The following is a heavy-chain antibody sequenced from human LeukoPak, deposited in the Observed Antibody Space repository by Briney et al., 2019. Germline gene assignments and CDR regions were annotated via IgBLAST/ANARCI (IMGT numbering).Heavy chain of an antibody. V-gene: IGHV1-69*05. CDR1: GGTFSSYG. CDR2: IIPIFGTA. J-gene: IGHJ5*02. Sequence: ASVKVSCKASGGTFSSYGISWVRQAPGQGLEWMGGIIPIFGTANYAQKVQGRVTITTDESTRTDYMELSSLRSEDTAVYYCARTRRGIRPGNTMLVYWFDPWGQGTLVTVSS. D-gene: IGHD1-7*01. CDR3: ARTRRGIRPGNTMLVYWFDP.